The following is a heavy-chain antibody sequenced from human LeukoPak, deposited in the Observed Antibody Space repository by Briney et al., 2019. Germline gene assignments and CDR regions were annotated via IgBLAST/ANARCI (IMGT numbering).Heavy chain of an antibody. V-gene: IGHV1-69*05. Sequence: SVKVSCKASGGTFSSYAISWVRQAPGQGLEWMGGIIPIFGTANYAQKFQGRVTITTDESTSTAYKELSSLRSEDTAVYYCARENIVVVPAAIRYFDYWGQGTLVTVSS. CDR2: IIPIFGTA. J-gene: IGHJ4*02. D-gene: IGHD2-2*01. CDR3: ARENIVVVPAAIRYFDY. CDR1: GGTFSSYA.